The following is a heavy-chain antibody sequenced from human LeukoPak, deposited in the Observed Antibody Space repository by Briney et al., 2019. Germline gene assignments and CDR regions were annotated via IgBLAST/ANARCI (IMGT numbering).Heavy chain of an antibody. CDR3: ARDWSGKSAFDI. CDR2: IYYSGST. CDR1: GGSINNFY. V-gene: IGHV4-59*01. D-gene: IGHD3-10*01. Sequence: SETLSLTRTVSGGSINNFYWTWIRQPPGKGLEWIGYIYYSGSTNYNPSLKSRVTISVDTSKNQFSLKLSSVTAADTAVYYCARDWSGKSAFDIWGQGTMVTVSS. J-gene: IGHJ3*02.